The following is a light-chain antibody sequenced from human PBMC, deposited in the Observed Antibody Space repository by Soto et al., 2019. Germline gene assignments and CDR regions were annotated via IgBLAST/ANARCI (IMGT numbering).Light chain of an antibody. V-gene: IGLV2-14*03. J-gene: IGLJ2*01. CDR3: SSYTRTSSVI. Sequence: QSVLTQPASVSGSPGQSIAISCTGTSSDIGAYAYVSWYQQHPGKVPKLIVFDVNYRPSGVSSRFSGSQSGNTASLPISGLQADDEAADYCSSYTRTSSVIFGGGTQLTVL. CDR1: SSDIGAYAY. CDR2: DVN.